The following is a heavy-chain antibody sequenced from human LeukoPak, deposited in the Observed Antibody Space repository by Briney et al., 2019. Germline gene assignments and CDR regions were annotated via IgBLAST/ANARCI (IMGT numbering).Heavy chain of an antibody. V-gene: IGHV4-59*01. J-gene: IGHJ6*02. CDR1: GGSISSYY. CDR3: ASVPRGYSYGNPYYYYGMDV. CDR2: IYYSGST. D-gene: IGHD5-18*01. Sequence: SETLSLTCTVSGGSISSYYWSWIRQPPGKGLEWIGYIYYSGSTNYNPSLKSRVTISVDTSKNQFSLKLSSVTAADTAVYYCASVPRGYSYGNPYYYYGMDVWGQGTTGTVSS.